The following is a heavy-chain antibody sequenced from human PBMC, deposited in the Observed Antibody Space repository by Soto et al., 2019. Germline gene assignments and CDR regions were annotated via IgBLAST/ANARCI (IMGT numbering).Heavy chain of an antibody. D-gene: IGHD6-13*01. CDR3: ARDSSRNYYYYGMDV. J-gene: IGHJ6*02. CDR1: GGSISSSNW. V-gene: IGHV4-4*02. CDR2: IYHSGST. Sequence: SETLSLTCAVSGGSISSSNWWSWVRQPPGKGLEWIGEIYHSGSTNYNPSLKSRVTISVDKSKNQFSLKLSSVTAADTAVYYCARDSSRNYYYYGMDVWGQGTTLT.